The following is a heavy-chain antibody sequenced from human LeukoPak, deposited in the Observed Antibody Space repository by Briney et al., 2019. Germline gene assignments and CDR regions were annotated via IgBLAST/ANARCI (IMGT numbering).Heavy chain of an antibody. CDR1: GGLISSSSYY. J-gene: IGHJ4*02. D-gene: IGHD2-15*01. CDR2: IYYSGST. CDR3: AREGDCNTGSCYDPVEY. V-gene: IGHV4-39*07. Sequence: SETLSLTCTVSGGLISSSSYYWGWIRQPPGKGLEWIGSIYYSGSTHYNPSLKGRVTISVDTSKNQFSLKLSSLTAADTAVYYCAREGDCNTGSCYDPVEYWGQGTLVTVSS.